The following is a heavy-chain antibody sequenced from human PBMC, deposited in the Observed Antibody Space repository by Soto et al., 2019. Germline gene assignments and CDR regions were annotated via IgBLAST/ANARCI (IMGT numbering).Heavy chain of an antibody. CDR1: GGSFSDYY. V-gene: IGHV4-34*01. CDR3: ARGGIHRSDY. Sequence: QVQLQQWGAGLLKPSETLSLTCAIYGGSFSDYYWSWIRQPPGKGLEWIGEITHSGSTNYNPSLKSRVTISVDTSKNQFSLTLSSVTAADTAVYYCARGGIHRSDYWGQGTLVTVSS. CDR2: ITHSGST. D-gene: IGHD6-13*01. J-gene: IGHJ4*02.